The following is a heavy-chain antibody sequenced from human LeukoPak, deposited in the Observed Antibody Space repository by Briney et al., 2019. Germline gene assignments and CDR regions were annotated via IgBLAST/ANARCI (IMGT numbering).Heavy chain of an antibody. V-gene: IGHV4-59*12. J-gene: IGHJ4*02. CDR2: IYYSGST. Sequence: PSETLSLTCTVSGGSISSYYWSWIRQPPGKGLEWIGYIYYSGSTYYNPSLKSRVTISVDTSKNQFSLKLSSVTAADTAVYYCARDATMMGNYFNYWGQGTLVTVSS. D-gene: IGHD5-12*01. CDR1: GGSISSYY. CDR3: ARDATMMGNYFNY.